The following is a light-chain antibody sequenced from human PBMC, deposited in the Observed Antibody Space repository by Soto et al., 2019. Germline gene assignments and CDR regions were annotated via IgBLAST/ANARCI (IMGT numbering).Light chain of an antibody. CDR2: GAS. CDR1: QSLSGY. Sequence: EIVLTQSPATLSLSLGERATLSCRASQSLSGYLAWYQQKPGQPPRLLIYGASSLRSGVPSRFSGSGSGTEFTLTISTLQPDDFATYFCQQYDSYSKTFGQGTQLEIK. J-gene: IGKJ2*01. V-gene: IGKV3-15*01. CDR3: QQYDSYSKT.